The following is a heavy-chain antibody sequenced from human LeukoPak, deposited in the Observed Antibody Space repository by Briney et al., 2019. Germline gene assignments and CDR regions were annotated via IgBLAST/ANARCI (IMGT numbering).Heavy chain of an antibody. V-gene: IGHV1-69*05. J-gene: IGHJ4*02. CDR2: IIPIFGTA. D-gene: IGHD3-22*01. Sequence: SVKVSCKASGGTFSSYAISWVRQAPGQGLEWMGGIIPIFGTANYAQKFQGRVTITTDESTGTAYMELSSLRSEDTAVYYCARDSGGPYYYDSSGYYPQPRRYYFDYWGQGTLVTVSS. CDR3: ARDSGGPYYYDSSGYYPQPRRYYFDY. CDR1: GGTFSSYA.